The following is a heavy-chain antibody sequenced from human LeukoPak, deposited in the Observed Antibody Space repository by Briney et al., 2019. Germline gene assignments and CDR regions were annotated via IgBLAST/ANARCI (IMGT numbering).Heavy chain of an antibody. V-gene: IGHV3-30-3*01. J-gene: IGHJ4*02. Sequence: AGGSLRLSCAASGFTFGSYAMHWVRQAPGKGLEWVAVISYDGSNKYYADSVKGRFTISRDNAKNTLYLQMNSLRAEDTAVYYCARAGQVDFWSGYSGYYFDYWGQGTLVTVSS. CDR1: GFTFGSYA. CDR3: ARAGQVDFWSGYSGYYFDY. CDR2: ISYDGSNK. D-gene: IGHD3-3*01.